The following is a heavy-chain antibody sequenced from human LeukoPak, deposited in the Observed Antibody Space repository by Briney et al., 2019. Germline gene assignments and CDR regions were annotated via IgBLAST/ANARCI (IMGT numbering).Heavy chain of an antibody. CDR3: ARDLSPLSGWYPGLDY. CDR1: GFTFSSYW. CDR2: IKQDGSEK. Sequence: GGSLRLSCAASGFTFSSYWMSWVRQAPGKGLEWVANIKQDGSEKYYVDSVKGRFTISRDNAKNSLYLQMNSLRVEDTAVYYCARDLSPLSGWYPGLDYWGQGTLVTVSS. V-gene: IGHV3-7*01. J-gene: IGHJ4*02. D-gene: IGHD6-19*01.